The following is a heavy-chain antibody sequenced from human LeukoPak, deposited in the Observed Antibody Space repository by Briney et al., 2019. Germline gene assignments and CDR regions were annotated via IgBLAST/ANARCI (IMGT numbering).Heavy chain of an antibody. D-gene: IGHD1-1*01. J-gene: IGHJ3*02. CDR2: IYPADSDS. CDR1: GYSFTGYW. V-gene: IGHV5-51*01. Sequence: GESLEISCKGSGYSFTGYWNGWVRQMPGKGLEWMGMIYPADSDSRYSPSFQGQVTISADKSINTAYLQWSSLKASDTAMYYCARHTGSTGAFDIWGQGTMVTVSS. CDR3: ARHTGSTGAFDI.